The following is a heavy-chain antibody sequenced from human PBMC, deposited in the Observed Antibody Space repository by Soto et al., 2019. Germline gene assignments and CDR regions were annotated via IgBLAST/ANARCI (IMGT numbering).Heavy chain of an antibody. Sequence: GGSLRLSCEASGFIFSNYWMHWVRQTPGTGLVWVSRISNDGSITNYADSVKGRFTISRDNAKNSLYLQMNSLRADDTAVYYCASSSGYPPWGQGTLVTVSS. J-gene: IGHJ5*02. D-gene: IGHD5-12*01. CDR2: ISNDGSIT. V-gene: IGHV3-74*01. CDR3: ASSSGYPP. CDR1: GFIFSNYW.